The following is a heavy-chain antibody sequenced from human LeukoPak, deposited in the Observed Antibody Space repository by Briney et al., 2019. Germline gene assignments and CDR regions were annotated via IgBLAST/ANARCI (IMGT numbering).Heavy chain of an antibody. Sequence: GGSLRLSCAASGFTFSSYGMHWVRQAPGKGLEWVAFIRYDGSNKHYADSVKGRFTISRDNAKNSLYLQMNSLSAEETAVYYCARDHGPGNYYDSSDYYNYWGQGTLLTVSS. J-gene: IGHJ4*02. CDR2: IRYDGSNK. CDR3: ARDHGPGNYYDSSDYYNY. D-gene: IGHD3-22*01. CDR1: GFTFSSYG. V-gene: IGHV3-30*02.